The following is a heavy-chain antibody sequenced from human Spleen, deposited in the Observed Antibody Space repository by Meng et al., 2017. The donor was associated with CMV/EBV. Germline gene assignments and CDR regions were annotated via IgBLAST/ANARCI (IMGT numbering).Heavy chain of an antibody. CDR3: ARDRVSTVVVPAARAGHYYYYGMDV. CDR1: GNPFAGYF. V-gene: IGHV1-2*02. Sequence: ASVKVSCKASGNPFAGYFIHWVRQAPGQGPEWMGWMNPNNGGTYFARKFQGRVTMTSDTSLSTAYMEMTRLTSDDTAVYYCARDRVSTVVVPAARAGHYYYYGMDVWGQGTTVTVSS. J-gene: IGHJ6*02. D-gene: IGHD2-2*01. CDR2: MNPNNGGT.